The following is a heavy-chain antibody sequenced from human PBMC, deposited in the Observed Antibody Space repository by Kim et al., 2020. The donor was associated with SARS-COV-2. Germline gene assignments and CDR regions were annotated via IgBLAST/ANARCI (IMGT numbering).Heavy chain of an antibody. CDR3: ARDPKENIVAPHGMDV. V-gene: IGHV6-1*01. Sequence: SQTLSLTCAISGDSVSSNSAAWNWIRQSPSRGLEWLGRTYYRSKWYNDYAVSVKSRITINPDTSKNQFSLQLNSVTPEGTAVYYCARDPKENIVAPHGMDVWGQGTTVTVSS. CDR1: GDSVSSNSAA. J-gene: IGHJ6*02. D-gene: IGHD5-12*01. CDR2: TYYRSKWYN.